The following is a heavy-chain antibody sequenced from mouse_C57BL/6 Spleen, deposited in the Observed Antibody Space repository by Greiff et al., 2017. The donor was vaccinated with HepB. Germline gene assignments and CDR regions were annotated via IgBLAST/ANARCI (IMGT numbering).Heavy chain of an antibody. CDR3: ARRRPQLTGFGY. Sequence: QVQLQQPGAELVMPGASVKLSCKASGYTFTSYWMHWVKQRPGQGLEWIGEIDPSDSYTNYNQKFKGKSTLTVDKSSSTAYMQLSSLTSEDPAVYYCARRRPQLTGFGYWGQGTTLTVSS. J-gene: IGHJ2*01. CDR1: GYTFTSYW. V-gene: IGHV1-69*01. CDR2: IDPSDSYT. D-gene: IGHD4-1*01.